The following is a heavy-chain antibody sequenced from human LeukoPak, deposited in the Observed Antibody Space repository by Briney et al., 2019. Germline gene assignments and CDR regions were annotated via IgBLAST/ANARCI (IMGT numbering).Heavy chain of an antibody. CDR2: INPSGGST. CDR1: GYTFTSYY. V-gene: IGHV1-46*01. CDR3: ATALMGIYDSSGYYFYY. D-gene: IGHD3-22*01. J-gene: IGHJ4*02. Sequence: ASVTVSCKASGYTFTSYYMHWVRQAPGQGLEWMGIINPSGGSTSYAQKFQGRVTMTRDMSTSTDYMELSSLRSEDTAVYYCATALMGIYDSSGYYFYYWGQGTLVTVSS.